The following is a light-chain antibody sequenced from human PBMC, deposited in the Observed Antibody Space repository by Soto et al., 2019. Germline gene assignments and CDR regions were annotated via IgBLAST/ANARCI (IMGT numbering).Light chain of an antibody. CDR2: AAS. V-gene: IGKV1-27*01. J-gene: IGKJ3*01. Sequence: DIQMTQSPTSLSASVGDRVTITCRASQDIRNFVAWYQQKPGKAPKLLIYAASTLQTGVPSRFSGSGSGTDFTITINSLQPEDVATYSCQKYSSVPVFGPGTKVDIK. CDR1: QDIRNF. CDR3: QKYSSVPV.